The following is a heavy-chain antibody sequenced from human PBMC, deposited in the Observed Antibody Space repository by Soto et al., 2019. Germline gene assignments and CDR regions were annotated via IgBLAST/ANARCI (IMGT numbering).Heavy chain of an antibody. Sequence: QVQLVQSGAEVKKPGSSVKVSCKASGGTFSSYTISWVRQAPGQGLEWMGRIIPILGIANYAQKFQGRVTITADTSTSTAYMELSSLRSEDTAVYYCTTYDCWSGYSEDIDYWGQGTLVTVSS. V-gene: IGHV1-69*02. CDR2: IIPILGIA. J-gene: IGHJ4*02. CDR3: TTYDCWSGYSEDIDY. D-gene: IGHD3-3*01. CDR1: GGTFSSYT.